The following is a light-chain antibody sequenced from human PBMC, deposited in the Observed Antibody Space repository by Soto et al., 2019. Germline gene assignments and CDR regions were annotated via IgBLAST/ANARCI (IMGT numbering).Light chain of an antibody. J-gene: IGKJ5*01. Sequence: EIVLTQSPATLSLSPGERATLSCRASQGVGSYLAWYQQKPGQAPRLLIYDASNRATGIPARFSGSGSGTDFTLTISSLEPEDFAVYYCQQRSNWPITFGQGTRLEIK. CDR3: QQRSNWPIT. CDR2: DAS. V-gene: IGKV3-11*01. CDR1: QGVGSY.